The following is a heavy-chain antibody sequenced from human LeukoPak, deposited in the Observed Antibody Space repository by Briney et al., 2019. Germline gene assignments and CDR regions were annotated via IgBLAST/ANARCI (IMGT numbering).Heavy chain of an antibody. Sequence: GGSLRLSCAASGFTFSNAWMSWVRQAPGKGLEWVGRIKGKTDGGTTDYAAPVKGRFTISRDDSKNTLYLQMNSLKTEDTAVYYCTTRIITMVRRVDYWGQGTLVTVSS. CDR3: TTRIITMVRRVDY. CDR1: GFTFSNAW. V-gene: IGHV3-15*01. D-gene: IGHD3-10*01. J-gene: IGHJ4*02. CDR2: IKGKTDGGTT.